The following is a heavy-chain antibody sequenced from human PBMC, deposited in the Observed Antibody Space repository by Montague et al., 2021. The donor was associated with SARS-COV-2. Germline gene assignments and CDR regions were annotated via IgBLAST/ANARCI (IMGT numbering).Heavy chain of an antibody. J-gene: IGHJ5*02. CDR1: GFTFSSYS. D-gene: IGHD2-15*01. CDR2: ISSSSSYI. Sequence: SLRLSCAASGFTFSSYSMNWVRQAPGKGLEWVSSISSSSSYIYYADSVKGRFTISRDNAKNSLYLQMNSLRAEDTAVYYCARDGCSGGRCYSSWFDPWGQGTLVTVSS. CDR3: ARDGCSGGRCYSSWFDP. V-gene: IGHV3-21*01.